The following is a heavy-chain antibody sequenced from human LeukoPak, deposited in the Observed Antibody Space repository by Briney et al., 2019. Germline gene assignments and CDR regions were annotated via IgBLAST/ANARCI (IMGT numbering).Heavy chain of an antibody. CDR3: ATNNGEYASVYYKGYFHR. D-gene: IGHD5/OR15-5a*01. V-gene: IGHV3-53*01. J-gene: IGHJ1*01. Sequence: PGGSLRLSCAPSGFTVSSNNMSWVRQAPGKGLDWVSIIYSAGTTYYADSVRGRFTISRDNSKNTLYLQMNSLRAEDTAVYYCATNNGEYASVYYKGYFHRWGQGTLVTVSS. CDR2: IYSAGTT. CDR1: GFTVSSNN.